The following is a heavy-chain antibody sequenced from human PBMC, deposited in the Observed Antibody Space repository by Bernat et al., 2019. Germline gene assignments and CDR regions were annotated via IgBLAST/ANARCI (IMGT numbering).Heavy chain of an antibody. CDR3: ARHEGSTSWYYYMDV. V-gene: IGHV4-39*01. D-gene: IGHD2-2*01. CDR2: MHYSGTT. CDR1: GVSISSDSYY. Sequence: QLQLQESGPGLVKPSETLSLTCTVSGVSISSDSYYWGWIRQPPGKGLEWIGSMHYSGTTYHNPSLKSRVTISVDTSKSQFSLELSSLTAADTAVYYCARHEGSTSWYYYMDVWGKGTTVTVSS. J-gene: IGHJ6*03.